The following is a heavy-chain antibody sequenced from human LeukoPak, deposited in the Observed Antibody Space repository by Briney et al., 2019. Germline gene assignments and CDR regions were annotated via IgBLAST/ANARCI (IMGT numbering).Heavy chain of an antibody. J-gene: IGHJ4*02. CDR3: ATRDY. CDR2: INPSGST. V-gene: IGHV4-34*01. Sequence: SETLSLTCAVYGGSFSGYYWSWIRQPPGKGLEWIGEINPSGSTNYNPSLKSRVTISVDTSKNYFSLNLSSVTAADTALYYCATRDYWGQGTLVTVSS. CDR1: GGSFSGYY.